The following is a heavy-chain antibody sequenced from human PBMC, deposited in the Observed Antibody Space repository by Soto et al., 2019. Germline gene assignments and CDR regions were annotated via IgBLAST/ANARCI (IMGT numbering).Heavy chain of an antibody. J-gene: IGHJ3*02. D-gene: IGHD5-18*01. Sequence: EVQLVESGGGLVQPGRSLRLSCAASGFTFDDYAMHWVLQAPGKGLEWVSGISWNRGSIGYADSVKGRLTISRENAKNSLYLQMNSLRAEDTALYYCAKDIVDTAMASDAFDIWGQGTMVTVSS. CDR2: ISWNRGSI. V-gene: IGHV3-9*01. CDR1: GFTFDDYA. CDR3: AKDIVDTAMASDAFDI.